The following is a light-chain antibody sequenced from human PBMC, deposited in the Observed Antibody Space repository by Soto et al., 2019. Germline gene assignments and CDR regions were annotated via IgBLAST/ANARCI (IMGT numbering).Light chain of an antibody. V-gene: IGLV7-46*01. CDR2: DTS. Sequence: QAVVTQEPSLTVSPGGTVTLTCGSSTGAVTSGHYPYWFQQKPGQAPRTLIYDTSNKHSWTPARFSGSLLGGKAALTLSGAQPEDEAEYYCLLSYGGALAVFGGGTQRAVL. CDR3: LLSYGGALAV. J-gene: IGLJ7*01. CDR1: TGAVTSGHY.